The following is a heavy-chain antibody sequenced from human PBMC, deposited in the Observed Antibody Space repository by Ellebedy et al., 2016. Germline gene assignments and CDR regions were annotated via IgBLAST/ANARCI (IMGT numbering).Heavy chain of an antibody. CDR3: ARDNNRKDDY. J-gene: IGHJ4*02. D-gene: IGHD1/OR15-1a*01. CDR1: GFTFSNFA. CDR2: ISRTATYI. V-gene: IGHV3-21*04. Sequence: GESLKISCAGSGFTFSNFAMSWVRQAPGKGLEWVASISRTATYIYYADSVKGRFTISRDNAKNSLYLQMNSLRVEDTAVYYCARDNNRKDDYWGQGTLVTVSS.